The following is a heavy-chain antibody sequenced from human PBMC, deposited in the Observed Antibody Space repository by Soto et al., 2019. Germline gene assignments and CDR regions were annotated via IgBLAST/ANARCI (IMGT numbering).Heavy chain of an antibody. CDR2: IKSKGDGGSV. J-gene: IGHJ4*02. D-gene: IGHD3-16*01. Sequence: EVRLVESGGGSVKPEGSLRLSCAASGLRLSDGWMNWVRQTPGKGLEWVGRIKSKGDGGSVDYAAPVNGRFTISRDDSANMLYLQMNNLKADDTGIYYCTSRPKAGDAGGDTLAYWGQGALVTVSS. CDR3: TSRPKAGDAGGDTLAY. CDR1: GLRLSDGW. V-gene: IGHV3-15*07.